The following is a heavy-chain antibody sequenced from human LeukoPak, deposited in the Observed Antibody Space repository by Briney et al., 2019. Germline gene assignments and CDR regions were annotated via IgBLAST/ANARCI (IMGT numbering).Heavy chain of an antibody. D-gene: IGHD4-17*01. CDR2: ISWNSHSI. Sequence: PGGSLRLSCAASGFTFSSYAMSWVRQAPGKGLERVSGISWNSHSIGYADSVKGRFTISRDNAKNSLYLQMNSLRPEDTALYYCVKDMRVLTTVIDYWGQGTQVTVSS. J-gene: IGHJ4*02. CDR3: VKDMRVLTTVIDY. CDR1: GFTFSSYA. V-gene: IGHV3-9*01.